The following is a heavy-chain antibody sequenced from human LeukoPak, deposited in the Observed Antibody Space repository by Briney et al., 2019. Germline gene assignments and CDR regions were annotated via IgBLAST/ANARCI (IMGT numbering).Heavy chain of an antibody. J-gene: IGHJ5*02. Sequence: ASVKVSCKASGYTFTRYYMHWVRQATGQGLEWMGWINPNSGGTNYAQKFQGRVTMTRDTSISTAYMELSRLRSDDTAVYYCARDGLIAAAGTNWFDPWGQGTLVTVSS. D-gene: IGHD6-13*01. V-gene: IGHV1-2*02. CDR3: ARDGLIAAAGTNWFDP. CDR2: INPNSGGT. CDR1: GYTFTRYY.